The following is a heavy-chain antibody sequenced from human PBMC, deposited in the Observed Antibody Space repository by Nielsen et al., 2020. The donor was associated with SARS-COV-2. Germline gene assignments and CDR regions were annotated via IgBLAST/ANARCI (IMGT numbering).Heavy chain of an antibody. Sequence: GGSLRLSCAASGFTFSSYWMSWVRQAPGKGLEWVSRINSDGSSTSYADSVKGRFTISRDNAKNTLYLQMNSLRAEDTAVYYCARFYEDYYYGMDVWGQGTTVTVSS. CDR1: GFTFSSYW. V-gene: IGHV3-74*01. CDR3: ARFYEDYYYGMDV. D-gene: IGHD5/OR15-5a*01. J-gene: IGHJ6*02. CDR2: INSDGSST.